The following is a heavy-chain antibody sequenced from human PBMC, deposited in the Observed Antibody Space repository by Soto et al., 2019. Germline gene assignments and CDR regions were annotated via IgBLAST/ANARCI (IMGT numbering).Heavy chain of an antibody. Sequence: PGESLKISCKGSGYSFTSYWIGWVRQMPGKGLEWMGIIYPGDSDTRYSPSFQGQVTISADKSISTAYLQWSSLKASDTAMYYCARSPYYYDSSGYYYAPKYYFDYWGQGTLVTVSS. CDR3: ARSPYYYDSSGYYYAPKYYFDY. D-gene: IGHD3-22*01. CDR1: GYSFTSYW. V-gene: IGHV5-51*01. J-gene: IGHJ4*02. CDR2: IYPGDSDT.